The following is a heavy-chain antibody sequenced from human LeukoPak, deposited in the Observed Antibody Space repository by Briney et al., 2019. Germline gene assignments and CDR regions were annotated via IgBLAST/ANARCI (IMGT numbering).Heavy chain of an antibody. CDR3: ARIGLGVSFGSGFDY. Sequence: GGSLRLSCVASGFSLRGYAMHWVRQAPGKGGQEWVTMISYDGRDQYYADSVKGRFTISKDDSKNTLFLQMNSLRVEDTAMYHCARIGLGVSFGSGFDYWGQGTLVTVTS. CDR1: GFSLRGYA. CDR2: ISYDGRDQ. D-gene: IGHD3-10*01. J-gene: IGHJ4*02. V-gene: IGHV3-30-3*01.